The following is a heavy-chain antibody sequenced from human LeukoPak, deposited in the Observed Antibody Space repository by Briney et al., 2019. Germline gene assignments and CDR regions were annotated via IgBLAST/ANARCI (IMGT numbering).Heavy chain of an antibody. V-gene: IGHV4-39*01. CDR3: ARLLIAAANY. Sequence: PSETLSLTCTVSGGSISSSSYYWGWIRQPPGKGLEWIGSIYYSGSTYYNPSLKSRVTISVDTSKNQFSLKLSSVTAADTAVYYCARLLIAAANYSRQGTLVTVSS. J-gene: IGHJ4*02. CDR1: GGSISSSSYY. CDR2: IYYSGST. D-gene: IGHD6-13*01.